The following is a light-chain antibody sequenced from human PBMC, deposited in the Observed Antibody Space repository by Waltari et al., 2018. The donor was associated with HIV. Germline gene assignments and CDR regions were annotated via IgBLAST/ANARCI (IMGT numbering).Light chain of an antibody. Sequence: ILTQPHSVSESPGKTVIISCTGSSGSVASNYVQWYQLRPGNAPRPVIYEDDKRPSGVPDRFSGSIDGSSNSASLIISGLKPEDEGDYYCQSYDNSNWVFGGGTKLTV. CDR3: QSYDNSNWV. J-gene: IGLJ3*02. CDR2: EDD. CDR1: SGSVASNY. V-gene: IGLV6-57*02.